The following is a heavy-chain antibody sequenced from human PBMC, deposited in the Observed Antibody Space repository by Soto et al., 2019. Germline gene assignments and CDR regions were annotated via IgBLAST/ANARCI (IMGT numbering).Heavy chain of an antibody. CDR3: TTAPYGDYVNYYYGMDV. Sequence: PGGSLRLSCAASGFTFSNAWMNWVRQAPGKGLEWVGRIKSKTDGGTTDYAAPVKGRFTISRDDSKNTLYLQMNSLKTEDTAVYYCTTAPYGDYVNYYYGMDVWGQGTTVTVSS. CDR1: GFTFSNAW. D-gene: IGHD4-17*01. V-gene: IGHV3-15*07. CDR2: IKSKTDGGTT. J-gene: IGHJ6*02.